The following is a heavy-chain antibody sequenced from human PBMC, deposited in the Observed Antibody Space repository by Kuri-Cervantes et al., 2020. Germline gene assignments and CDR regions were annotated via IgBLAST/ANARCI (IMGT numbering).Heavy chain of an antibody. V-gene: IGHV3-15*01. J-gene: IGHJ4*02. CDR3: TTGINLWF. CDR1: GFTFSSYA. Sequence: GESLKISCAASGFTFSSYAMHWVRQAPGKGLEWVGRIKSKSDGGTADYVAPVKGRFTISRDDSKNTLYLQMNSLKTEDTAIYYCTTGINLWFWGQGTLVTVSS. CDR2: IKSKSDGGTA. D-gene: IGHD2-21*01.